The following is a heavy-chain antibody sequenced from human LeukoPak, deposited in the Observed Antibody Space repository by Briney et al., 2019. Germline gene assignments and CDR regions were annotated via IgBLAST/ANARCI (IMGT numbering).Heavy chain of an antibody. CDR3: ARAPRRITNPLGY. CDR1: GFTFSSYS. D-gene: IGHD3-3*01. V-gene: IGHV3-21*01. Sequence: GGSLRLSCAASGFTFSSYSMNWVRQAPGKGLEWVSSISSSSSYIYYADSVKGRFTISRDNAKNSLYLRMNSLRAEDTAVYYCARAPRRITNPLGYWGQGTLVTVSS. J-gene: IGHJ4*02. CDR2: ISSSSSYI.